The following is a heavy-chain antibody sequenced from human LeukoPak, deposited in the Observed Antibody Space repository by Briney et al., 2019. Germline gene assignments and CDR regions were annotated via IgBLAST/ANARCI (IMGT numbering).Heavy chain of an antibody. D-gene: IGHD1-26*01. CDR3: ARRPEYSANYGY. J-gene: IGHJ4*02. Sequence: GSLRLSCAASGFTVSSSYMSWVRQAPGKGLEWVSVIYAGGSTYYADSVKGRFTISRHNSNNTLYLQMNSLRPEDTAVYFCARRPEYSANYGYWGPGTLVTVSS. V-gene: IGHV3-53*04. CDR1: GFTVSSSY. CDR2: IYAGGST.